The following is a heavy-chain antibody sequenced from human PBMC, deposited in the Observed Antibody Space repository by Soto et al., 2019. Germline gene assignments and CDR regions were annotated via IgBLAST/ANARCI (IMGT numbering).Heavy chain of an antibody. Sequence: EVQLVESGGGLIQPGGSLRLSCAASGFTVSSNYMSWVRQAPGKGLEWVSVIYSGGSTYYADSVKGRFTISRDNSKNTLYLQMNSLRAEDTAVYYCAIDRVESGYPEYFQHWGQGPLVTVSS. CDR3: AIDRVESGYPEYFQH. D-gene: IGHD3-22*01. CDR2: IYSGGST. V-gene: IGHV3-53*01. J-gene: IGHJ1*01. CDR1: GFTVSSNY.